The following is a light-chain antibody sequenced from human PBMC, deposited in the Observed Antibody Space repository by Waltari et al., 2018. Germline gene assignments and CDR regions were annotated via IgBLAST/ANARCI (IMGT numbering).Light chain of an antibody. V-gene: IGKV1-5*03. Sequence: DIQMTHFASTLSASVGDSVTITSRASQTISTWLALYQQKPGEAPKLLIYKASSLQFGVPSRFSGSGSGTEFTLSISSLQPDDFATYHCQQYNSYSAITFGQGTRLEIK. J-gene: IGKJ5*01. CDR1: QTISTW. CDR2: KAS. CDR3: QQYNSYSAIT.